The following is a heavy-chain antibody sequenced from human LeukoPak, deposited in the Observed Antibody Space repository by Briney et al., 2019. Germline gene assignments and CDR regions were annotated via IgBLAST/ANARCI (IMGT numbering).Heavy chain of an antibody. J-gene: IGHJ4*02. CDR1: GFTFSHYG. D-gene: IGHD2-8*02. Sequence: GGSLRLSCAASGFTFSHYGMHWVRQAPGKGLEWVADISYGGSNTYYADSVKGRFTISRDNSKNPLDLQINRLRAEDTAVYYCAKGSSGHIAVLDYWGQGTLVTVSS. CDR2: ISYGGSNT. V-gene: IGHV3-30*18. CDR3: AKGSSGHIAVLDY.